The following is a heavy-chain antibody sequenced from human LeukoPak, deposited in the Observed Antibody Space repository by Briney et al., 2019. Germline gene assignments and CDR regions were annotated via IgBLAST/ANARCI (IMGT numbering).Heavy chain of an antibody. J-gene: IGHJ4*03. Sequence: GGSLRLSCAASGFTFDDYAMHWVRQAPGKGLEWVSGISWNSGSIGYADSVKGRFTISRDNAKNSLYLQMNSLRAEDMALYYCAKAVQAYSSSWYYFDYWGQGTMVTVSS. D-gene: IGHD6-13*01. CDR1: GFTFDDYA. V-gene: IGHV3-9*03. CDR3: AKAVQAYSSSWYYFDY. CDR2: ISWNSGSI.